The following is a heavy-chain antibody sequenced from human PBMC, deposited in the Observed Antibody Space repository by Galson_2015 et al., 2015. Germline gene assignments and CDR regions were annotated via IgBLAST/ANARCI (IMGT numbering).Heavy chain of an antibody. Sequence: SVKVSCKASGYTFINFGISWVRQAPGQGLEWMALMSAHTGNTDYAQRLQGRVTVTTDTSTSTAYMELRSLRSDDTAVYYCARLGGDCNNRNFDHWDQGTLVTVSS. V-gene: IGHV1-18*01. D-gene: IGHD1-14*01. CDR2: MSAHTGNT. J-gene: IGHJ4*02. CDR3: ARLGGDCNNRNFDH. CDR1: GYTFINFG.